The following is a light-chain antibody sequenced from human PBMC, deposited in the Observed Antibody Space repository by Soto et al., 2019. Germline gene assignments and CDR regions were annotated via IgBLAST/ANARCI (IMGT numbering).Light chain of an antibody. V-gene: IGKV3-15*01. CDR3: QQYKNWPL. Sequence: MMMTQSPATLSVSPGERVTLPCRTSHSVNSHVAWYQQKPGQAPRLLLYGASTRATGIPVRFSGSGFGTEFTLTISSLQSEDFAVYYCQQYKNWPLFGQGTRLENK. J-gene: IGKJ5*01. CDR2: GAS. CDR1: HSVNSH.